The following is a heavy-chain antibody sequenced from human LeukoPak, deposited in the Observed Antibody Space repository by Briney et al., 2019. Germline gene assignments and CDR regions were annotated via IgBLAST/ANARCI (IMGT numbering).Heavy chain of an antibody. Sequence: PSETLSLTCTVSGGSISKGSSYWGWIRQPPGKGLEWIGTIYYSGSTYYNPSLKSRVTISLATSKNQFSLKLSSVTAADTAVYFCTKVPDTWLQADPWGQGTLVTVSS. V-gene: IGHV4-39*01. CDR1: GGSISKGSSY. CDR2: IYYSGST. J-gene: IGHJ5*02. D-gene: IGHD2-2*01. CDR3: TKVPDTWLQADP.